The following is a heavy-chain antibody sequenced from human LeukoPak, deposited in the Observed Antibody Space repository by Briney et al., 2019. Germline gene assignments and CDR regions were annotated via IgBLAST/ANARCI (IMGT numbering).Heavy chain of an antibody. D-gene: IGHD5-18*01. J-gene: IGHJ4*02. V-gene: IGHV4-59*01. CDR1: CDPISTYH. CDR3: ARDKRHSYGRYFAH. CDR2: MQSTGNS. Sequence: SETLSLTCSVFCDPISTYHWNWIRKPPGKGLEWIAYMQSTGNSQYNPSLKSRVAMSVDTSKNQVVLNLSSVTAADTAVYYCARDKRHSYGRYFAHWGQGMLVTVSS.